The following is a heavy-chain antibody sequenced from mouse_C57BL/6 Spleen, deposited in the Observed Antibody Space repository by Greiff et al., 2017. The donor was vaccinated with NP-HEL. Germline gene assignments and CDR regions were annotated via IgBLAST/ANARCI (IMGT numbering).Heavy chain of an antibody. Sequence: QVQLQQSGAELVKPGASVKISCKASGYAFSSYWMNWVKQRPGKGLEWIGQIYPGDGDTNYNGKFKGKATLTADKSSSTAYMQLSSLTSEDSAVYFCARGGLANYFDYWGQGTTLTVSS. CDR2: IYPGDGDT. J-gene: IGHJ2*01. V-gene: IGHV1-80*01. D-gene: IGHD3-3*01. CDR1: GYAFSSYW. CDR3: ARGGLANYFDY.